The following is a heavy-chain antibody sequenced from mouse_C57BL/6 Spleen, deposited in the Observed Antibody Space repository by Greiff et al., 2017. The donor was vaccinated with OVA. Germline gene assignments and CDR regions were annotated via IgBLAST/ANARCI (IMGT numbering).Heavy chain of an antibody. CDR1: GYAFSSSW. J-gene: IGHJ1*03. Sequence: VQLQQSGPELVKPGASVKISCKASGYAFSSSWMNWVKQRPGKGLEWIGRIYPGDGDTNYNGKFKGKATLTADKSSSTAYMQLSSLTSEDSAVYYCAREDMDGYSYWYFDVWGTGTTVTVSS. CDR3: AREDMDGYSYWYFDV. CDR2: IYPGDGDT. V-gene: IGHV1-82*01. D-gene: IGHD2-3*01.